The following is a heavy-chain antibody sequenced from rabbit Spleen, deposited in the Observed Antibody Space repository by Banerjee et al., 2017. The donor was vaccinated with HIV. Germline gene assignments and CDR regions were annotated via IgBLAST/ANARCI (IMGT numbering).Heavy chain of an antibody. CDR3: ARDTSSSFSSYGMDL. D-gene: IGHD1-1*01. Sequence: EQLEESGGGLVKPEGSLTLTCKASGVSFSSSSYVCWVRQAPGKGLEWIACIDAGSSGFTYFATWAKGRFTCSKSSSTTVTLQMTRLTAADTATYFCARDTSSSFSSYGMDLWGPGTLVTVS. CDR2: IDAGSSGFT. J-gene: IGHJ6*01. V-gene: IGHV1S45*01. CDR1: GVSFSSSSY.